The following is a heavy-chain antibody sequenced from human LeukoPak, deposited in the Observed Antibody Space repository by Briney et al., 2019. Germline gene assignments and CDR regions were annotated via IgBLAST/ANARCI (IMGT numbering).Heavy chain of an antibody. CDR2: ISVYNGDT. V-gene: IGHV1-18*01. D-gene: IGHD3-3*01. J-gene: IGHJ4*02. Sequence: ASVKVSCKASGGTFSSYAISWVRQAPGQGLEWMGWISVYNGDTNYAQKLQGRVTMTTDTSTSTAYMEVRSLRSDDTAVYFCARVEGPSIFGVIDYWGQGTLVTISS. CDR1: GGTFSSYA. CDR3: ARVEGPSIFGVIDY.